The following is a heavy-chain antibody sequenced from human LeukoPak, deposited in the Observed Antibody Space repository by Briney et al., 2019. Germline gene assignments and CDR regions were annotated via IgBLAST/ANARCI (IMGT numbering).Heavy chain of an antibody. CDR1: GFTFRSYG. CDR2: IKQDGSEK. J-gene: IGHJ4*02. CDR3: ARKAMVRGVIIWSLDY. D-gene: IGHD3-10*01. Sequence: GSLRLSCAASGFTFRSYGMHWVRQAPGKGLEWVANIKQDGSEKYYVDSVKGRFTISRDNAKNSLYLQMNSLRAEDTAVCYCARKAMVRGVIIWSLDYWGQGTLVTVSS. V-gene: IGHV3-7*03.